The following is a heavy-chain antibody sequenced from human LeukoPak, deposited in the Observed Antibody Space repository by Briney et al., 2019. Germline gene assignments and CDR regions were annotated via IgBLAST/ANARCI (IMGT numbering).Heavy chain of an antibody. CDR3: ARRYFLVRGVIITHYYYYMDV. Sequence: WASVKVSCKASGYTFTGYYMHWVRQAPGQGLEWMGWINPNSGGTNYAQKFQGRVTMTRNTSISTAYMELSSLRSEDTAVYYCARRYFLVRGVIITHYYYYMDVWGKGTTVTISS. D-gene: IGHD3-10*01. V-gene: IGHV1-2*02. CDR1: GYTFTGYY. CDR2: INPNSGGT. J-gene: IGHJ6*03.